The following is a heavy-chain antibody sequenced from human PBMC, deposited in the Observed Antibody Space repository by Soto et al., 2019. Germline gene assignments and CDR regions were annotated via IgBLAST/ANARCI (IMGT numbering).Heavy chain of an antibody. CDR1: GFSVGSNY. CDR2: IYSNGDT. V-gene: IGHV3-53*02. D-gene: IGHD2-8*01. Sequence: EVQLVETGGGLIQPGGSLRLSCAASGFSVGSNYMTWVRRSPGKGLEWVSLIYSNGDTDYADSVKGRFSISRDNFKNTLYLQMSYLRAEDTALYHCARKSDSSPVPEADGVWGRGTLVTVSS. J-gene: IGHJ4*02. CDR3: ARKSDSSPVPEADGV.